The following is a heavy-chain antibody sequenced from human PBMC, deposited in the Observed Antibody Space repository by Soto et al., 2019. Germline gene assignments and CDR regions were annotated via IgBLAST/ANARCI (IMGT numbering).Heavy chain of an antibody. V-gene: IGHV3-30-3*01. D-gene: IGHD6-19*01. CDR2: ISYDGSNK. J-gene: IGHJ5*02. CDR1: GFTFSSYA. CDR3: ARDRSLAVAGMGNWFDP. Sequence: QVQLVESGGGVVQPGRSLRLSCAASGFTFSSYAMHWVRQAPGKGLEWVAVISYDGSNKYYADSVKGRFTISRDNSKNPLYLQMNSLRAEDTAVYYCARDRSLAVAGMGNWFDPWGQGTLVTVSS.